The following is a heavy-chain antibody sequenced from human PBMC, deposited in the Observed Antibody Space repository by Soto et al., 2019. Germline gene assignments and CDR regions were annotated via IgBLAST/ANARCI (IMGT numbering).Heavy chain of an antibody. CDR1: GGFVSSGSYY. CDR3: ARVERGTATTVVDAFDI. D-gene: IGHD1-1*01. V-gene: IGHV4-34*01. J-gene: IGHJ3*02. CDR2: MSHSGGT. Sequence: QVQLQQWGAGLLKPSETLSLTCAVYGGFVSSGSYYWSWMRQPPGKGLEWIGEMSHSGGTHFNPYLKRRVTISVDTSKNQFSLKMSSVTAADTALYYCARVERGTATTVVDAFDIWGPGTMVTVSS.